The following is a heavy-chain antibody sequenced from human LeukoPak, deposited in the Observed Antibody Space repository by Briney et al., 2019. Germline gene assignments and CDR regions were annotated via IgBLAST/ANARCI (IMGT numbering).Heavy chain of an antibody. CDR1: GFTFSSYW. CDR3: ASSTQISKYADY. CDR2: INSDGSNI. Sequence: GGSLRLSCAASGFTFSSYWMHWVRQAPGKGLVWVSRINSDGSNITYADSVRGRFTISRDNAKSTLYLQMNSLSAEDTAVYYCASSTQISKYADYWGQGALVTVSS. D-gene: IGHD2-2*01. J-gene: IGHJ4*02. V-gene: IGHV3-74*01.